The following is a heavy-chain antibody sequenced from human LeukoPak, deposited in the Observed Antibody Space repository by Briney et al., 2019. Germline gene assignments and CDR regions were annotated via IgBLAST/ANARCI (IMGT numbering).Heavy chain of an antibody. D-gene: IGHD6-19*01. CDR3: ASRRVAVAGTRSIDY. Sequence: GGSLRLSCVASGFTFSSYSMNWVRQAPGKGLEWVSSISSSSSYIYYADSVKGRFTISRDNAKNSLYLQMNSLRAEDTAVYYCASRRVAVAGTRSIDYWGQGTLVTVSS. J-gene: IGHJ4*02. V-gene: IGHV3-21*01. CDR2: ISSSSSYI. CDR1: GFTFSSYS.